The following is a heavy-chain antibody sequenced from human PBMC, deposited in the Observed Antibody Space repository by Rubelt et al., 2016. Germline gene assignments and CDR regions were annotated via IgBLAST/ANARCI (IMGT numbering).Heavy chain of an antibody. D-gene: IGHD3-3*01. J-gene: IGHJ4*02. CDR3: ARHRYDFWSGFFSGY. Sequence: GWVAVISFDGSKIYYADSVKGRCTISRDNSKNTLYVQMNSLRAEDTAVYYCARHRYDFWSGFFSGYWGQGTLVTVSS. CDR2: ISFDGSKI. V-gene: IGHV3-30*07.